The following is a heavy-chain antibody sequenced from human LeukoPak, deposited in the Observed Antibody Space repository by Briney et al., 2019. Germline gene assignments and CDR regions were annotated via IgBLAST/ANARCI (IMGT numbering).Heavy chain of an antibody. D-gene: IGHD5-12*01. CDR2: IFHTGST. CDR3: ARGYSDYPHFFDS. V-gene: IGHV4-30-2*01. J-gene: IGHJ4*02. Sequence: SETLSLTCAVSGGSISSGTYSWNWIRQPPGKGLEWVGYIFHTGSTYYSPSLKSRVTISVDTSKTQFSLKLSSVTAADTAMYYCARGYSDYPHFFDSWGQGALVSVSS. CDR1: GGSISSGTYS.